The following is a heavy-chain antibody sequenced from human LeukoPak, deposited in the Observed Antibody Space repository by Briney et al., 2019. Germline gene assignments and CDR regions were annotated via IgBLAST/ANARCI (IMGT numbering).Heavy chain of an antibody. CDR1: GFTFSNYW. V-gene: IGHV3-7*01. D-gene: IGHD6-13*01. CDR3: ARGGYSSSWFWNY. Sequence: GGSLRLSCAASGFTFSNYWMTWVRQAPGKGLEWVANINRDGSEKYYVDSVKGRFTISRDNAKNPLYLQMNSLSAEDTAVYYCARGGYSSSWFWNYWGQGTLVTVSS. CDR2: INRDGSEK. J-gene: IGHJ4*02.